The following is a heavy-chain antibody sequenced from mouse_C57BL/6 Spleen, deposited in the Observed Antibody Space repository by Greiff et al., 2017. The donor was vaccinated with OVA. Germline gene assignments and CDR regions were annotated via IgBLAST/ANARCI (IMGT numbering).Heavy chain of an antibody. Sequence: EVMLVESGGGLVKPGGSLKLSCAASGFTFSDYGMHWVRQAPEKGLEWVAYISSGSSTIYYADTVKGRFTISRDNAKNTLFLQMTSLRSEDTAMYYCARETVPFAYWGQGTLVTVSA. CDR1: GFTFSDYG. CDR3: ARETVPFAY. J-gene: IGHJ3*01. V-gene: IGHV5-17*01. CDR2: ISSGSSTI. D-gene: IGHD4-1*01.